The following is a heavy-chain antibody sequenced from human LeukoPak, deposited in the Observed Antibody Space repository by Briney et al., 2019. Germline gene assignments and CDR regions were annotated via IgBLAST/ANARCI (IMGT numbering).Heavy chain of an antibody. J-gene: IGHJ4*02. Sequence: PGGSLRLSCAASGFTFSSYAMSWVRQAPGKGLEWVSAIKGSGDYTYYADSVKGRFTISGDNSKNTLYLQMNSLRAEDTAVYYCAKRSEYHFDCWGQGTLVTVSS. CDR1: GFTFSSYA. CDR2: IKGSGDYT. D-gene: IGHD2-2*01. V-gene: IGHV3-23*01. CDR3: AKRSEYHFDC.